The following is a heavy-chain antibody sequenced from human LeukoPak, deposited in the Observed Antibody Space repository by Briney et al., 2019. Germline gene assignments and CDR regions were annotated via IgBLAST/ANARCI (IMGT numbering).Heavy chain of an antibody. V-gene: IGHV4-39*07. D-gene: IGHD6-13*01. J-gene: IGHJ4*02. CDR2: IYYSGST. CDR3: APGIAAAGPLYFDY. Sequence: PSETLSLTCTVSGGSISTSSFYWGWIRQPPGKGLEWIGSIYYSGSTYYNPSLKSRVTISVDTSKNQFSLKLSSVTAADTAVYYCAPGIAAAGPLYFDYWGQGTLVTVSS. CDR1: GGSISTSSFY.